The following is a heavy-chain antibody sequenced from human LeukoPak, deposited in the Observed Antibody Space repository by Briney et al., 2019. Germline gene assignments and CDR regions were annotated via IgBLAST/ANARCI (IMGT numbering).Heavy chain of an antibody. D-gene: IGHD1-26*01. CDR2: MNPNSGNT. Sequence: ASVKVSCKASGYTFTSYDINWVRQATGQGLEWMGWMNPNSGNTGYAQKFQGRVTMTRNTSISTAYMELSSLRSEDTAVYYCARDDGMDSGSYYRLDYWGQGTLVTVSS. V-gene: IGHV1-8*01. CDR3: ARDDGMDSGSYYRLDY. J-gene: IGHJ4*02. CDR1: GYTFTSYD.